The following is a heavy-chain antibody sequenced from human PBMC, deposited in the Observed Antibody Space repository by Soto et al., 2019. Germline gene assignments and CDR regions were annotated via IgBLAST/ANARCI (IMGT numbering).Heavy chain of an antibody. V-gene: IGHV3-30*18. J-gene: IGHJ3*02. CDR3: AKERGFLDAFDI. Sequence: QVQLVESGGGVVQPGTSLRLSCAASGFTSSSFVIHWVRQAPGKGLEWLAVISSDGNNQYYADSVKGRFTISRDNSKKTLYLQVNSLRAEDTAVYCCAKERGFLDAFDIWGQGTMVTVS. CDR1: GFTSSSFV. D-gene: IGHD3-10*01. CDR2: ISSDGNNQ.